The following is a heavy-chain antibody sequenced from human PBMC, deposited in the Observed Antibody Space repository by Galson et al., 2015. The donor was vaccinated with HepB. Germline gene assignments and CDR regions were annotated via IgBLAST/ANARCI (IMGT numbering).Heavy chain of an antibody. CDR1: GYTFTGYY. Sequence: SVKVSCKASGYTFTGYYMHWVRQAPGQGLEWMGWINPNSGGTNYAQKFQGRVTMTRDTSISTAYMELSRLRSDDTAVYYCARVSYYYDSSGPDYWGQGTLVTVSS. D-gene: IGHD3-22*01. J-gene: IGHJ4*02. CDR3: ARVSYYYDSSGPDY. CDR2: INPNSGGT. V-gene: IGHV1-2*02.